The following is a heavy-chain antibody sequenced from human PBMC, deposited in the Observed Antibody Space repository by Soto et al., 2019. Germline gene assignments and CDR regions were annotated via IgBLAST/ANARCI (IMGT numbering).Heavy chain of an antibody. CDR3: ARGIAIFAVISLVWYFDL. V-gene: IGHV1-3*01. Sequence: GASVKVSCKASGFTFTNYAIHWVRQAPGQRLEWMGWINAGKGDTEYSQKFQGSVTITRDTSASTAYMELNSLRSEDTAFYYCARGIAIFAVISLVWYFDLWVCRTLVTVSS. CDR1: GFTFTNYA. CDR2: INAGKGDT. D-gene: IGHD3-3*01. J-gene: IGHJ2*01.